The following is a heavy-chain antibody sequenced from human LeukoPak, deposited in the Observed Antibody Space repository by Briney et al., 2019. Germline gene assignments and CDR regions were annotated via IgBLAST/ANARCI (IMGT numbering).Heavy chain of an antibody. D-gene: IGHD6-19*01. Sequence: KPSETLSLTCTVSGDSIRSSNYYWGWIRQPPGKGLEWIGSIYHSGSTYYNPSLKSRVTISADTSKNQFSLKLSSVTAADTAVYYCASGSYSSGWYPHFELWGQGTLVTVSS. CDR1: GDSIRSSNYY. J-gene: IGHJ4*02. V-gene: IGHV4-39*01. CDR2: IYHSGST. CDR3: ASGSYSSGWYPHFEL.